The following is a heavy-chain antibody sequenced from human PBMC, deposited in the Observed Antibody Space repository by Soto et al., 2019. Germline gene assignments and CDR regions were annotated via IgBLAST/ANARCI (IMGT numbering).Heavy chain of an antibody. CDR3: ARDLSAAPAWFDP. Sequence: PGGSLRLSCAASGFTFSSYSMNWVRQAPGKGLEWVSSISSSSSYIYYADSVKGRFTISRDNAKNSLYLQMNSLRAEDTAVYYCARDLSAAPAWFDPWGQGTLVTVSS. V-gene: IGHV3-21*01. CDR1: GFTFSSYS. J-gene: IGHJ5*02. CDR2: ISSSSSYI. D-gene: IGHD2-2*01.